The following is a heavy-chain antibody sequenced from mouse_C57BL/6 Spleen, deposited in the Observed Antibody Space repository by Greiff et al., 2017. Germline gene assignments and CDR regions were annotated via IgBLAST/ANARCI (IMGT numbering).Heavy chain of an antibody. Sequence: EVNVVESGGDLVKPGGSLKLSCAASGFTFSSYGMSWVRQTPDKRLEWVATISSGGSYTYYPDSVKGRFTISRDNAKNTLYLQMSSLKSEDTAMYYCARHESNRYAMDYWGQGTSVTVSS. CDR2: ISSGGSYT. J-gene: IGHJ4*01. CDR3: ARHESNRYAMDY. V-gene: IGHV5-6*01. D-gene: IGHD2-5*01. CDR1: GFTFSSYG.